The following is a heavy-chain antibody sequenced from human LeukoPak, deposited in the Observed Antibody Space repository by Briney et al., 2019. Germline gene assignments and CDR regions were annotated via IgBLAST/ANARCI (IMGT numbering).Heavy chain of an antibody. V-gene: IGHV4-34*01. CDR1: GWSFNYYY. CDR3: ARGQVPAGRGYNWFDP. D-gene: IGHD2-2*01. CDR2: INARGDT. Sequence: KSSDTLSLTCGVYGWSFNYYYWNWIRQPPGKALEWIGEINARGDTNYHPSLKSRVTISVDTSKNQFSLRLTSMIAADTPVYFCARGQVPAGRGYNWFDPWGQGTLVTVSS. J-gene: IGHJ5*02.